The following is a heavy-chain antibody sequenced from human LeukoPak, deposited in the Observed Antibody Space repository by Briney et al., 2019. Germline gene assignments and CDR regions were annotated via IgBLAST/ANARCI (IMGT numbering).Heavy chain of an antibody. J-gene: IGHJ4*02. V-gene: IGHV3-30-3*01. CDR1: GVTFSSYA. D-gene: IGHD3-3*01. CDR3: ARDSSDFWSGYYQTVDY. Sequence: GGSLRLSCAASGVTFSSYAMHWVRQAPGKGLEWVAVISYDGSNKYYADSVKGRFTISRDNSKNTLYLQMNSLRAEDTAVYYCARDSSDFWSGYYQTVDYWGQGTLVTVSS. CDR2: ISYDGSNK.